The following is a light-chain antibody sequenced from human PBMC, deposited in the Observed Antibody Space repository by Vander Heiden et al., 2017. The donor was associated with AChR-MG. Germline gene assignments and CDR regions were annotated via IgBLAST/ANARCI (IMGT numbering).Light chain of an antibody. J-gene: IGLJ3*02. V-gene: IGLV3-21*03. CDR1: NIGSKS. Sequence: YVLAQPPPVSVASGKTARITCGGNNIGSKSVHWYQEKPGQAPVLVVYDDSDRPSGIPERFSGSNSGNTATLTISRVEAGDEADYYCQVWDSSSDHPVFGGGTKLTVL. CDR3: QVWDSSSDHPV. CDR2: DDS.